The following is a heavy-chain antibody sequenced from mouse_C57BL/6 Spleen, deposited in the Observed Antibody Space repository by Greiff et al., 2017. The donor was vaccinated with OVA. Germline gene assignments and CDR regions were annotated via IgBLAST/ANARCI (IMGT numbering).Heavy chain of an antibody. Sequence: VQLQQPGAELVKPGASVKLSCKASGYTFTSYWMQWVKQRPGQGLEWIGEIDPSDSYTNYNQKFKGKATLTVDTSSSTAYMQLSSLTSEDSAVYYCAKDGSLMDYWGQGTSVTVSS. D-gene: IGHD1-1*01. V-gene: IGHV1-50*01. CDR2: IDPSDSYT. CDR1: GYTFTSYW. CDR3: AKDGSLMDY. J-gene: IGHJ4*01.